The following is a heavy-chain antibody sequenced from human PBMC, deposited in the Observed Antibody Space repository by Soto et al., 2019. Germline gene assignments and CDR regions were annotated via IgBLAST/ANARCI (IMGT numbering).Heavy chain of an antibody. CDR2: TSGSGGST. CDR3: ARDALNSITIFGVDYYYYYYMDV. D-gene: IGHD3-3*01. J-gene: IGHJ6*03. V-gene: IGHV3-23*01. Sequence: PGGSLRLSCAASGFTFSSYAMSWVRQAPGKGLEWVSATSGSGGSTYYADSVKGRFTISRDNSKNTLYLQMNSLRAEDTAVYYCARDALNSITIFGVDYYYYYYMDVWGKGTTVTVSS. CDR1: GFTFSSYA.